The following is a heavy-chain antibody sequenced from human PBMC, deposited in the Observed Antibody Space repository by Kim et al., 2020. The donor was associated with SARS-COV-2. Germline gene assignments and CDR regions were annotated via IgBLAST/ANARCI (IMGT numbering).Heavy chain of an antibody. CDR3: ARVGRGAFDI. V-gene: IGHV3-30*04. CDR2: ISYDGSNK. J-gene: IGHJ3*02. CDR1: GFTFSSYA. Sequence: GGSLRLSCAASGFTFSSYAMHWVRQAPGKGLEWVAVISYDGSNKYYADSVKGRFTISRDNSKNTLYLQMNSLRAEDTAVYYCARVGRGAFDIWGQGTMVT. D-gene: IGHD3-10*01.